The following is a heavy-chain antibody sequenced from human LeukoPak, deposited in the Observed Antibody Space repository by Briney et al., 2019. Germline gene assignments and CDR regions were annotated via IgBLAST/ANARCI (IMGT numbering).Heavy chain of an antibody. J-gene: IGHJ4*02. V-gene: IGHV4-61*02. CDR3: ARWYFDSTQYSDY. CDR1: GGSISSGSYC. D-gene: IGHD3-9*01. CDR2: IYTSGST. Sequence: SQTLSLTCTVSGGSISSGSYCWNWIRQPAGKGLEWIGRIYTSGSTNYNPSLKSRITISVDTSKNQFSLKLSSVTAADTAVYYCARWYFDSTQYSDYWGQGTLVTVSS.